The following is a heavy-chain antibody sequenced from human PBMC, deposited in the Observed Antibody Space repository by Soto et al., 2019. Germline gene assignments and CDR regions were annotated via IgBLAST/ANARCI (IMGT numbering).Heavy chain of an antibody. D-gene: IGHD3-10*01. V-gene: IGHV3-48*03. CDR2: ITSSTRTT. Sequence: DEQLVESGGGLVQSGGSLRLSCEASGFTLKSYEVNWVRQAPGKGLEWISYITSSTRTTYYADSVKGRFTISRDNARKSVYLQMNSLRVYYTAIYYCARGNTSIQGDLAHYNGLDVWGQGTTVTVSS. CDR1: GFTLKSYE. J-gene: IGHJ6*02. CDR3: ARGNTSIQGDLAHYNGLDV.